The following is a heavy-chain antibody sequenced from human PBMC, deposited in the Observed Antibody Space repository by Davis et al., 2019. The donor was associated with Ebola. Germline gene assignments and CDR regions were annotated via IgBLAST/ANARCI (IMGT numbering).Heavy chain of an antibody. D-gene: IGHD2-2*02. V-gene: IGHV4-30-2*01. CDR2: IYHSGST. J-gene: IGHJ5*02. CDR3: ARGEVVVVPAAIYNWFDP. Sequence: SWIRQPPGKGLEWIGYIYHSGSTYYNPSLKSRVTISVDRSKNQFSLKLSSVTAADTAVYYCARGEVVVVPAAIYNWFDPWGQGTLVTVSS.